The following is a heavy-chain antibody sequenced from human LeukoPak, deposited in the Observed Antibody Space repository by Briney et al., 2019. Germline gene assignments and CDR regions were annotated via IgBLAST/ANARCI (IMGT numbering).Heavy chain of an antibody. CDR1: GFTSSRYA. V-gene: IGHV3-7*01. CDR3: ARGGRVHFDY. CDR2: INQDGSEK. Sequence: GGSLRLSCAASGFTSSRYAMSWVRQAPGKGLEWVANINQDGSEKYYVDSVRGRFTISRDNAKNSLYLQMNSLRDEDTALYYCARGGRVHFDYWGQGTLVTVSS. J-gene: IGHJ4*02.